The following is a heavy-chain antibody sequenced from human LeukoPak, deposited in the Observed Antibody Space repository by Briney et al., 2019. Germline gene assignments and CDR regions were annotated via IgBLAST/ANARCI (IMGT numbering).Heavy chain of an antibody. V-gene: IGHV3-23*01. D-gene: IGHD3-16*02. Sequence: GGSLRLSCAASGFSLGSYGMSGVRQAPGRGREGDSVIIVGGGSTYYADSVKGRFTISRDNSKNTLYLQMNSLRAEDTAVYYCARDQVTFGGVIVISKPDYWGQGTLVTVSS. J-gene: IGHJ4*02. CDR2: IIVGGGST. CDR1: GFSLGSYG. CDR3: ARDQVTFGGVIVISKPDY.